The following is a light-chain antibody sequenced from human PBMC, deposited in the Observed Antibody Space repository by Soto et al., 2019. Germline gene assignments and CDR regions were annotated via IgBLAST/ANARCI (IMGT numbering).Light chain of an antibody. CDR1: QSVSSSY. Sequence: EIVLTQSPGTLSLSPGERATLSCRASQSVSSSYLAWYQQKPGQAPRLLIYGASSRATGIPDRFSGSGSGTDFTLTISRLQPEDFAVYYCRQYGSSPTFGQGPKVHIK. J-gene: IGKJ1*01. CDR2: GAS. V-gene: IGKV3-20*01. CDR3: RQYGSSPT.